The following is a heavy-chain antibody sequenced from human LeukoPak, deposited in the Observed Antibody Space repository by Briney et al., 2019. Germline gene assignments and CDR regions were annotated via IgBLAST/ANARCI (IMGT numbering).Heavy chain of an antibody. Sequence: GGSLRLSWAASGFSFSRYSMSWVRQPPGKGLDWVSSISSISSYIYYADSVQGRFTISRENAKNSLYLQMNSQRAEDTAVYYCARDRGGSGCYQHWGQGTLVTVSS. CDR2: ISSISSYI. V-gene: IGHV3-21*01. CDR3: ARDRGGSGCYQH. D-gene: IGHD6-19*01. CDR1: GFSFSRYS. J-gene: IGHJ1*01.